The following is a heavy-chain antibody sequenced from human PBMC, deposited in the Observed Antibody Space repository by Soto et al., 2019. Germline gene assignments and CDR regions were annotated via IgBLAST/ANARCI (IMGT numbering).Heavy chain of an antibody. V-gene: IGHV3-7*01. CDR3: VKGVGFLGP. CDR2: INQGGSER. Sequence: AGGSLRLSCAASGFTFSNNWMTWVRRGPGKGLEWVANINQGGSERDYVHSVKGRFTISRDNAKDSLYLQMNSLRAEDTAVYYCVKGVGFLGPWGQGTLVTVSS. D-gene: IGHD1-26*01. J-gene: IGHJ5*02. CDR1: GFTFSNNW.